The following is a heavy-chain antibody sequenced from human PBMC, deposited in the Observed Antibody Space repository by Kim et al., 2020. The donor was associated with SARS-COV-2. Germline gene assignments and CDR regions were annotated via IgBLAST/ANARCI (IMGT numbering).Heavy chain of an antibody. J-gene: IGHJ5*02. CDR1: GYTLTELS. D-gene: IGHD6-19*01. V-gene: IGHV1-24*01. CDR2: FDPEDGET. Sequence: ASVKVSCKVSGYTLTELSMHWVRQAPGKGLEWMGGFDPEDGETIYAQKFQGRVTMTEDTSTDTAYMELSSLRSEDTAVYYCVTTGSSGWYSYRWFDPWGQGTLVTVSS. CDR3: VTTGSSGWYSYRWFDP.